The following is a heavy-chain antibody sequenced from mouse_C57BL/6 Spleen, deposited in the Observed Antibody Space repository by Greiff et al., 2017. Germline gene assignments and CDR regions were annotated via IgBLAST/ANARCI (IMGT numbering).Heavy chain of an antibody. Sequence: EVKLVESGGGLVKPGGSLKLSCAASGFTFSDYGMHWVRQAPEKGLEWVAYISSGSSTIYYADTVKGRFTISRDNAKNTLFLQMTSLRSEDTAIYYCARGKANCLDYWGQGTTLTVSS. J-gene: IGHJ2*01. CDR3: ARGKANCLDY. CDR2: ISSGSSTI. CDR1: GFTFSDYG. D-gene: IGHD4-1*01. V-gene: IGHV5-17*01.